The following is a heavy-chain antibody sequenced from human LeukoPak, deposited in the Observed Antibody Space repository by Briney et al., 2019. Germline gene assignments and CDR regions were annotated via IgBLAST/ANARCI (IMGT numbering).Heavy chain of an antibody. Sequence: SETLSLTCAVYGGSFSGYYWSWIRQPPGKGLEWIGEINHSGSTNYNPSLKSRVTISVDTSKNQFSLKLSSVTAADTAVYYCARGRPLLLWFGAPSKFDYWGQGTLVTVSS. J-gene: IGHJ4*02. CDR2: INHSGST. CDR3: ARGRPLLLWFGAPSKFDY. CDR1: GGSFSGYY. D-gene: IGHD3-10*01. V-gene: IGHV4-34*01.